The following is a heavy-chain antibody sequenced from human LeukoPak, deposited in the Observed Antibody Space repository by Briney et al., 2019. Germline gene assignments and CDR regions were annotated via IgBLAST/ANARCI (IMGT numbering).Heavy chain of an antibody. V-gene: IGHV1-46*01. CDR1: GYSFTSHY. Sequence: ASVKVSCKASGYSFTSHYMHWVRQAPGQGLEWMGLINPSGSSTLYAQKFQGRVTMTTDTSTSTAYMELRSLRSDDTAVYYCARSLAQQPGTFDIWGQGTMVTVSS. CDR2: INPSGSST. D-gene: IGHD6-13*01. J-gene: IGHJ3*02. CDR3: ARSLAQQPGTFDI.